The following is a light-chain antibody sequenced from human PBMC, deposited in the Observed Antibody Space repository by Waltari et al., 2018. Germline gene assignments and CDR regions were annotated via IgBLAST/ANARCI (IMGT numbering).Light chain of an antibody. Sequence: SYELTQPPSVSVSPGQTARITCSGDALANIYVYWYQQKPGQAPALVIYKDSGRPSWIPERLSGSSSGRTVTLTISGVQAEDEADYYCQLADRSGTRWVFGGGTKLTVL. CDR3: QLADRSGTRWV. J-gene: IGLJ3*02. V-gene: IGLV3-25*03. CDR1: ALANIY. CDR2: KDS.